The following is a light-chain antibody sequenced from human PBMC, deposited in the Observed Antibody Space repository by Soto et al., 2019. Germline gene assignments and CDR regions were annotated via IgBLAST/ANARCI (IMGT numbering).Light chain of an antibody. CDR1: QGISSY. CDR3: QQLLSYPIT. J-gene: IGKJ5*01. V-gene: IGKV1-9*01. Sequence: DIQMTQSPSTLSASVGDRVTITCRASQGISSYLAWYQQKPGKAPNLLIHTASTLQSGVPSRFSGSGSGTEFTLTISSLQPEDFATYYCQQLLSYPITFGQGTRLEIK. CDR2: TAS.